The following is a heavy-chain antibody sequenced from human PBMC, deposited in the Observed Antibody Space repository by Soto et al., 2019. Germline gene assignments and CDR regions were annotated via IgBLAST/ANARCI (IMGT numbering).Heavy chain of an antibody. V-gene: IGHV5-51*01. D-gene: IGHD5-18*01. J-gene: IGHJ3*02. CDR2: IYPGDSDT. Sequence: GESLKISCKGSGYSFTSYWIGWVRQMPGKGLEWMGMIYPGDSDTRYSQSFQGQVTISAAKSISTAYLQWSSLKASDTAMYSCARLGLNSYGYVSAFDIWGQGTMVTVSS. CDR3: ARLGLNSYGYVSAFDI. CDR1: GYSFTSYW.